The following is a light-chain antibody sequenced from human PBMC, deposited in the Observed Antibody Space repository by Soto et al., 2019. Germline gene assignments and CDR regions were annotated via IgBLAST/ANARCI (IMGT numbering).Light chain of an antibody. V-gene: IGKV1-5*01. CDR3: QEYKTYA. J-gene: IGKJ2*01. CDR1: QSISDW. Sequence: DIQLTQSPSTLAASVGDRVTITCRASQSISDWLAWYQQKPGKAPELLISDASTLTPGVPSRFSGSGSGTEFTLIISSLQPDAVATYFCQEYKTYAFGPGTRVEIK. CDR2: DAS.